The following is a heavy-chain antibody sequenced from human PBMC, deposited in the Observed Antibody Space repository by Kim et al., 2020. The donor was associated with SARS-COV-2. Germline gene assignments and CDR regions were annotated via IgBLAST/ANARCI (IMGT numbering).Heavy chain of an antibody. Sequence: SETLSLTCTVSGGSISSYYWSWIRQPPGKGLEWIGYIYYSGSTNYNPSLKSRVTISVDTSKNQFSLKLSSVTAADTAVYYCARAQEWLSYEDYYGMDVWGQGTTVTVSS. CDR1: GGSISSYY. J-gene: IGHJ6*02. V-gene: IGHV4-59*13. CDR2: IYYSGST. CDR3: ARAQEWLSYEDYYGMDV. D-gene: IGHD3-3*01.